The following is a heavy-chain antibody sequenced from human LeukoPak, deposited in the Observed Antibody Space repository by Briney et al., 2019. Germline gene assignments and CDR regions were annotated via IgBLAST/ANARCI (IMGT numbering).Heavy chain of an antibody. CDR2: ISGTGGST. Sequence: PGGSLRLSCAASGFTFGSYAMSWVRQAPGKGLEWVSAISGTGGSTYYVDSVKGRFIISRDNSKNTLYLQMNGLRAEDTAVYYCAKEAPHCSSTSCYVEFWGQGALVTVSS. CDR1: GFTFGSYA. J-gene: IGHJ4*02. V-gene: IGHV3-23*01. CDR3: AKEAPHCSSTSCYVEF. D-gene: IGHD2-2*01.